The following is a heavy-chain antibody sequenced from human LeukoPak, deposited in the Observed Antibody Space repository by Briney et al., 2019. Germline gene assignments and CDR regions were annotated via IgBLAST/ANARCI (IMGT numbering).Heavy chain of an antibody. D-gene: IGHD2-15*01. V-gene: IGHV3-73*01. CDR2: IRSKANSYAT. CDR3: TRHDGCSGGSCYPDDAFDI. J-gene: IGHJ3*02. Sequence: PGGSLRLSCAASGFTFSGSAMHWVRQASRKGLEWVGRIRSKANSYATAYAASVKGRFTISRDDSKNTAYLQMNSLKTEDTAVYYCTRHDGCSGGSCYPDDAFDIWGQGTMVTVSS. CDR1: GFTFSGSA.